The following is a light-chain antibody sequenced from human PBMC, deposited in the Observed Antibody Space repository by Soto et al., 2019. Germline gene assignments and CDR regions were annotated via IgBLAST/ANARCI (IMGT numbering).Light chain of an antibody. Sequence: DIVLTQSPGTLSLSPGETATLSCRASQSVNSNYLAWYQQKPGQAPRLLIYGASARATGNPDRFSGSGSGTDFTLAISRLEPEDFAVYYCQHFGGSSYTFGQGTKLEIK. CDR1: QSVNSNY. V-gene: IGKV3-20*01. J-gene: IGKJ2*01. CDR2: GAS. CDR3: QHFGGSSYT.